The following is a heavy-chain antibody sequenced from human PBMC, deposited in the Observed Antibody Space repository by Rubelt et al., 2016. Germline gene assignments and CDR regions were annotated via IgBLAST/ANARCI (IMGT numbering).Heavy chain of an antibody. J-gene: IGHJ4*02. CDR1: GFSLNTIGVG. CDR3: AHCRETESFDC. V-gene: IGHV2-5*01. D-gene: IGHD1-14*01. CDR2: LYWNDDK. Sequence: QITLKESGPTLVRPTQTLTLTCTFSGFSLNTIGVGVGWIRQPPGKALEWLAVLYWNDDKRYSPSMESRLTITKDTSKNQVVLTMPTMDPLDTATYYCAHCRETESFDCWGQGTLVTVSS.